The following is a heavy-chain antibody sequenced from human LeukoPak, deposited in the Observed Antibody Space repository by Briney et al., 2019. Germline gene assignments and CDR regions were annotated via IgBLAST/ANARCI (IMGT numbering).Heavy chain of an antibody. D-gene: IGHD4-17*01. V-gene: IGHV4-31*03. CDR2: IYYSGST. Sequence: SETLSLTCTVSGGSISSGGYYWSWIRQHPGKGLEWIGYIYYSGSTYYNPSLKSRVTISVDTSKNQFSLKLSSVTAADTAVYYCARGSYYGDYGYHWFDPWGQGTLVTVSS. CDR1: GGSISSGGYY. J-gene: IGHJ5*02. CDR3: ARGSYYGDYGYHWFDP.